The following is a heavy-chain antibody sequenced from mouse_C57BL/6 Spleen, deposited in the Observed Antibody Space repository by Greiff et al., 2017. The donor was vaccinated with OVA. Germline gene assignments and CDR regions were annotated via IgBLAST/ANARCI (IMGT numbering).Heavy chain of an antibody. Sequence: QVTLKVSGPGILQSSQTLSLTCSFSGFSLSTSGMGVSWIRQPSGKGLEWLAHIYWDDDKRYNPSLERRLTNPKDTSRNQVFLMITSVDTADTATYYCARRGGIYGNYDWYFDVWGTGTTVTVSS. J-gene: IGHJ1*03. CDR3: ARRGGIYGNYDWYFDV. CDR1: GFSLSTSGMG. D-gene: IGHD2-1*01. CDR2: IYWDDDK. V-gene: IGHV8-12*01.